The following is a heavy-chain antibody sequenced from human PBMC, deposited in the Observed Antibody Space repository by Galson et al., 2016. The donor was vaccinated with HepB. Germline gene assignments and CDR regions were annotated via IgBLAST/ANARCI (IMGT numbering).Heavy chain of an antibody. Sequence: SLRLSCAASGFTFSDFWMSWVRQAPGKGLEWVALMNLYGGAKFYVDSVEGRFTISRDNAKNSLYLQVDSLRGEDTAVYYCVTGGRPPYWGQGTLVTVSS. CDR1: GFTFSDFW. J-gene: IGHJ4*02. D-gene: IGHD6-6*01. CDR2: MNLYGGAK. V-gene: IGHV3-7*01. CDR3: VTGGRPPY.